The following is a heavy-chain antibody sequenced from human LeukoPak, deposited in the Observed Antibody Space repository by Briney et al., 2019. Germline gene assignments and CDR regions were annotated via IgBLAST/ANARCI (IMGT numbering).Heavy chain of an antibody. J-gene: IGHJ4*02. V-gene: IGHV1-18*01. CDR2: TSVNNGDT. D-gene: IGHD3-9*01. CDR3: VRDQYLNVMTGFDD. Sequence: GASVKVSCKASGYMFSIYGISWVRQAPGQGLEWMAWTSVNNGDTKYGQKFQGRVTVTTDTSTSTVYLELRRLRPDDTAVYYCVRDQYLNVMTGFDDWGQGTLVTVSS. CDR1: GYMFSIYG.